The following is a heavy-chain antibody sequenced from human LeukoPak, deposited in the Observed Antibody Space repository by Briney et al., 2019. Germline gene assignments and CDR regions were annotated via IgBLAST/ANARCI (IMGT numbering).Heavy chain of an antibody. CDR3: ARDRYCSGGSCYSSFDY. CDR1: GFTFSDYY. Sequence: PGGSLRLSCAASGFTFSDYYMSWIRQAPGKGLEWVAVISYDGSNKYYADSVKGRFTISRDNSKNTLYLQMNSLRAEDTAVYYCARDRYCSGGSCYSSFDYWGQGTLVTVSS. J-gene: IGHJ4*02. V-gene: IGHV3-30*03. D-gene: IGHD2-15*01. CDR2: ISYDGSNK.